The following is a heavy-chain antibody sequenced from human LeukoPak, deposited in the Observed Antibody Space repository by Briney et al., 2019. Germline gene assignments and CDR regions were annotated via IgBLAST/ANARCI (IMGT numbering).Heavy chain of an antibody. J-gene: IGHJ4*02. Sequence: GGSLRLSCAASGFTFSSYAMNWVRQAPGKGLEWVSAIYSDGGTYYADSVKGRFTISRDNSKNTLYLQMTSLRVEDTAVYYCARDSAYGSGSFDYWGQGTLVTVSS. V-gene: IGHV3-66*01. CDR1: GFTFSSYA. D-gene: IGHD3-10*01. CDR3: ARDSAYGSGSFDY. CDR2: IYSDGGT.